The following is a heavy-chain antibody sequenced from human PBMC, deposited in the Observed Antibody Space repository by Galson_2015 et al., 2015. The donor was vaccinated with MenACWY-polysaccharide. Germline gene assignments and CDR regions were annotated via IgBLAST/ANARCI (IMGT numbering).Heavy chain of an antibody. CDR1: GYTFNSYR. CDR3: VRARYLDV. D-gene: IGHD1-14*01. V-gene: IGHV3-48*01. J-gene: IGHJ6*02. Sequence: SLRLSCAASGYTFNSYRMNWVRQAPGKGLEWVSYISSSRSTTYYADSVKGRFTITRDNAKNSLYLQMNSLRAEDTAVYYCVRARYLDVWGQGTTVTVSS. CDR2: ISSSRSTT.